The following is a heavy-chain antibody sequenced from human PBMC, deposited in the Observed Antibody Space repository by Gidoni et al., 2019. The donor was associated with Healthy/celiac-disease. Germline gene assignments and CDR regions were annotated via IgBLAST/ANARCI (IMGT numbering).Heavy chain of an antibody. CDR1: GGSFSGYY. Sequence: QVQLQQWGAGLLKPPETLSLTCAVCGGSFSGYYWSWIRQPPGKGLEWIGEINHSGSTNYNPSLKSRVTISVDTSKNQFSLKLSSVTAADTAVYYCARTYYYGSGNNNWFDPWGQGTLVTVSS. V-gene: IGHV4-34*01. CDR2: INHSGST. D-gene: IGHD3-10*01. J-gene: IGHJ5*02. CDR3: ARTYYYGSGNNNWFDP.